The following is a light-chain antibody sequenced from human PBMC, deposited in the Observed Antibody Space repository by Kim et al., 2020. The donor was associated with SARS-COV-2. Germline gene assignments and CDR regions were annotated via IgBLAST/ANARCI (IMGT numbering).Light chain of an antibody. Sequence: EIVMTQSPATLSVSPGERATLSCRASQSVSSNLAWYQQKPGQAPRLLIYGASTRAKGIPARFSGSGSGTEFTLTISSLQSEDFAVYYCQQYNNWPYTFGQGNKLEI. J-gene: IGKJ2*01. V-gene: IGKV3-15*01. CDR2: GAS. CDR1: QSVSSN. CDR3: QQYNNWPYT.